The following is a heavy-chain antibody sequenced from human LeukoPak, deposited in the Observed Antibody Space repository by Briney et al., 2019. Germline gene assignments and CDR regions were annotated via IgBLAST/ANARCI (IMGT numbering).Heavy chain of an antibody. V-gene: IGHV4-59*01. CDR3: ARDNLLAASAFDI. CDR1: GGSISSYY. CDR2: IYYSGST. D-gene: IGHD3-3*02. J-gene: IGHJ3*02. Sequence: PSETLSLTCTVSGGSISSYYWSWIRQPPGKGLEWVGYIYYSGSTNYNPSLKSQVTISVDTSKNQFSLKLSSVTAADTAVYYCARDNLLAASAFDIWGQGTMVTVSS.